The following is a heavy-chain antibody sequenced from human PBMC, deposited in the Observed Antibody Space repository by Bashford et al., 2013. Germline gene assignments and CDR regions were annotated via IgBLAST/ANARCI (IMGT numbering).Heavy chain of an antibody. V-gene: IGHV3-30*18. CDR3: AKDLNVDIVATKRGYYYYYGMDV. CDR1: GFTFSSYG. J-gene: IGHJ6*02. Sequence: GGSLRLSCAASGFTFSSYGMHWVRQAPGKGLEWVAVISYDGSNKYYADSVKGRFTISRDNSKNTLYLQMNSLRAEDTAVYYCAKDLNVDIVATKRGYYYYYGMDVWGQGTTVTVSS. D-gene: IGHD5-12*01. CDR2: ISYDGSNK.